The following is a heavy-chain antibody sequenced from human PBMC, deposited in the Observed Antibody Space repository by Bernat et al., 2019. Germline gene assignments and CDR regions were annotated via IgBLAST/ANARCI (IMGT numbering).Heavy chain of an antibody. CDR1: GGSISSYY. V-gene: IGHV4-59*01. CDR2: IYYSGST. Sequence: QVQLQESGPGLVKPSETLSLTCTVSGGSISSYYWSWIRQPPGKGLEWIGYIYYSGSTNYNPSLKSRVTISVDTSKNQFSLKLSSVTAADTAVYYCARGPDYYDSSGYYYLVYWRQGTLVTVS. J-gene: IGHJ4*02. CDR3: ARGPDYYDSSGYYYLVY. D-gene: IGHD3-22*01.